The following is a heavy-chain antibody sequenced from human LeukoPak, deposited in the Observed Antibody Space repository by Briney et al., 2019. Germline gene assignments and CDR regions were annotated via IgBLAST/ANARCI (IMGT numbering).Heavy chain of an antibody. CDR3: ARVDGYDYGVRIDY. J-gene: IGHJ4*02. V-gene: IGHV1-2*06. D-gene: IGHD4-17*01. CDR1: GYTFTGYY. Sequence: ASVKVSCKASGYTFTGYYMHWVRQAPGQGLEWMGRINPNSGGTNYAQKFQGRVTMTRDTSISTAYMELSRLRSDDTAAYYCARVDGYDYGVRIDYWGQGTLVTVSS. CDR2: INPNSGGT.